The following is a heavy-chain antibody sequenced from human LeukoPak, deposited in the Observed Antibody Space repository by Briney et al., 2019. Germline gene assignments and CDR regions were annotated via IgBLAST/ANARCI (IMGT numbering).Heavy chain of an antibody. Sequence: SETLSLTCTVSGGSISSSSYYWGWIRQPPGKGLEWIGSIYYSGSTYYNPSLKSRVTISVDTSKNQFSLNLTSVTAADTAVYYCARRSGSYWYWGQGTLVTVSS. CDR3: ARRSGSYWY. CDR2: IYYSGST. V-gene: IGHV4-39*07. D-gene: IGHD3-10*01. J-gene: IGHJ4*02. CDR1: GGSISSSSYY.